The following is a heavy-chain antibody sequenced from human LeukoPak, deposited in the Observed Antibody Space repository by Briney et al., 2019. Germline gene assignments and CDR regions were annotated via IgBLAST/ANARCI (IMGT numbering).Heavy chain of an antibody. V-gene: IGHV3-21*01. J-gene: IGHJ4*02. CDR2: ISSSSSYI. CDR1: GFTFSSYS. Sequence: GGSLRLSCAASGFTFSSYSMNWGRQAPGKGLEWVSSISSSSSYIYYADSVKGQFTISGDNTTSSLYLQMNSLRAEDTAVYYCARDSTYYYDSSGYPPDYWGQGTLVTVSS. CDR3: ARDSTYYYDSSGYPPDY. D-gene: IGHD3-22*01.